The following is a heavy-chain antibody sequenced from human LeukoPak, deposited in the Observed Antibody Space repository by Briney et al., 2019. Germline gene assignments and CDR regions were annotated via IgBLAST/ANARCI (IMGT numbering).Heavy chain of an antibody. CDR3: AKDSGWTTVTQFAFDI. D-gene: IGHD4-17*01. V-gene: IGHV3-30*02. CDR1: GFTFSSYG. Sequence: GGSLRLSCAASGFTFSSYGMHWVRQAPGKGLEGVAFIRYDGSNKYYADSVKGRFTISRDNSKNTLYLQMNSLRAEDTAVYYCAKDSGWTTVTQFAFDIWGQGTMVTVSS. CDR2: IRYDGSNK. J-gene: IGHJ3*02.